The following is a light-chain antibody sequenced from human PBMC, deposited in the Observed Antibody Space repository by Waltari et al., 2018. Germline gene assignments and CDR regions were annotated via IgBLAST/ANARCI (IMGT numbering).Light chain of an antibody. J-gene: IGLJ2*01. CDR1: SSDVGAYNY. CDR3: SSYISSSTLEL. CDR2: EVS. V-gene: IGLV2-14*01. Sequence: QSALTQPASVSGSPGQSITISCTGTSSDVGAYNYVSWYQQHPGKAPKLIIFEVSNRSSGVSNRFSGSKSGNPASLTISGLQAEDEADYYCSSYISSSTLELFGGGTSLTVL.